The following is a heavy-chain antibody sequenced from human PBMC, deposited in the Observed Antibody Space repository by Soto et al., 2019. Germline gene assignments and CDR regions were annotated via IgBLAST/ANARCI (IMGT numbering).Heavy chain of an antibody. CDR3: AYLPCSGGSCYWFSFSGMDV. CDR2: IYWEDDK. CDR1: GFSLSTSGVG. V-gene: IGHV2-5*02. D-gene: IGHD2-15*01. Sequence: QITLKESGPPLVKPTQTLTLTCTFSGFSLSTSGVGVAWIRQPPGKALEWLALIYWEDDKRYRPSLESRLTITKDTSKNPVVLTMTNMDSVDTATYYCAYLPCSGGSCYWFSFSGMDVWGHGTTVTVSS. J-gene: IGHJ6*02.